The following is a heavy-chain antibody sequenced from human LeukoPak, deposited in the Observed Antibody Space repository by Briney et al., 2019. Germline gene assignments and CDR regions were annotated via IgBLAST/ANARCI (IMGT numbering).Heavy chain of an antibody. CDR2: IYYSGST. Sequence: SETLSLTCTVSGGSISSSSYYWGWIRQPPGKGLEWIGSIYYSGSTYYNPPLKSRVTISVDTSKNQFSLKLSSVTAADTAVYYCARHDDPSPYYYGSGNLYWFDPWGQGTLVTVSS. J-gene: IGHJ5*02. CDR1: GGSISSSSYY. D-gene: IGHD3-10*01. CDR3: ARHDDPSPYYYGSGNLYWFDP. V-gene: IGHV4-39*01.